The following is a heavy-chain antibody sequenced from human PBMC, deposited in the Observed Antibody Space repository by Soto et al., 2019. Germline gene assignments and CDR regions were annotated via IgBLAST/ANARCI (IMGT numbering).Heavy chain of an antibody. Sequence: GGPLRLSCAASGFTFSNAWMNWVRQAPGKGLEWVGRIKSKTDGGTTDYAAPVKGRFTIPRDDSKNTLYLQMNSLKTEDTAVYYCTTVRRVGSNYYYYYYGMDVWGQGTTVT. CDR2: IKSKTDGGTT. D-gene: IGHD2-15*01. CDR1: GFTFSNAW. J-gene: IGHJ6*02. CDR3: TTVRRVGSNYYYYYYGMDV. V-gene: IGHV3-15*07.